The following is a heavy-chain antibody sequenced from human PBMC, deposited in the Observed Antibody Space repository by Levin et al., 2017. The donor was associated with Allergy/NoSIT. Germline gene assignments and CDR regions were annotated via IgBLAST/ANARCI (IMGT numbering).Heavy chain of an antibody. D-gene: IGHD3-10*01. J-gene: IGHJ6*03. V-gene: IGHV4-59*01. CDR2: IYYSGST. CDR1: GGSISSYY. CDR3: ARAAVQGDYYYYYMDV. Sequence: SETLSLTCTVSGGSISSYYWSWIRQPPGKGLEWIGYIYYSGSTNYNPSLKSRVTISVDTSKNQFSLKLSSVTAADTAVYYCARAAVQGDYYYYYMDVWGKGTTVTVSS.